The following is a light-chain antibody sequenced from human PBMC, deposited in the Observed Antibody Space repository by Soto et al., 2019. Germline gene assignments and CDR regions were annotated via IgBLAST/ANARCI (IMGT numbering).Light chain of an antibody. CDR1: NSNIGIYN. Sequence: QSVLTQPPSASGTPGQSVTISCSGSNSNIGIYNVNWYQQLPGTGPKLLIYINNQRPSGVPDRFSGSKSGTSASLAISGLQSEDEADYYCATWDDSLNAWVFGGGTKLTVL. J-gene: IGLJ3*02. V-gene: IGLV1-44*01. CDR3: ATWDDSLNAWV. CDR2: INN.